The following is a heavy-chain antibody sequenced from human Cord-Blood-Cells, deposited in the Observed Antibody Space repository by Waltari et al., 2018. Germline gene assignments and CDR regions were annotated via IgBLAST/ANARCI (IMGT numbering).Heavy chain of an antibody. CDR1: GGSFSGYY. Sequence: QVQLQQWGAGLLTPSETLSLTCAVYGGSFSGYYWCWIRQPPGKGLEWIGEINHSGSTNYNPSLKSRVTISVDTSKNQFSLKLSSVTAADTAVYYCASTYCGGDCYSDYWGQGTLVTVSS. D-gene: IGHD2-21*02. CDR3: ASTYCGGDCYSDY. J-gene: IGHJ4*02. CDR2: INHSGST. V-gene: IGHV4-34*01.